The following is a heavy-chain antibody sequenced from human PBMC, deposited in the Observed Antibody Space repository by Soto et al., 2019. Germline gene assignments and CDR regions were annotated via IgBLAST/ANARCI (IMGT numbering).Heavy chain of an antibody. Sequence: QVQLVQSGAEVKKPGSSVKVSCKASGGTFSSYAISWVRQAPGQGLEWMGGLIPIFGTANYAQKFQGRVPISADESTSTAYMELSSLRSEDTAVYYFARGTSRVAARTFLSVYYYYGMDVWGQGTTVTVSS. D-gene: IGHD6-6*01. V-gene: IGHV1-69*01. CDR3: ARGTSRVAARTFLSVYYYYGMDV. CDR2: LIPIFGTA. J-gene: IGHJ6*02. CDR1: GGTFSSYA.